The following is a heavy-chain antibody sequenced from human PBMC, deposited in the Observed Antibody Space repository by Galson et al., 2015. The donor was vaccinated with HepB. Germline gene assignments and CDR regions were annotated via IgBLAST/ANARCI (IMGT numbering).Heavy chain of an antibody. CDR1: GFTFSNFA. D-gene: IGHD1/OR15-1a*01. CDR2: IGGSSGTT. Sequence: LRLSCAASGFTFSNFALSWVRQAPGKGLEWVSVIGGSSGTTYYADSVKGRFTISRDHSKNTLYLQMNSLRAEDTAVYFCARNSGNNDRYFFKSWGQGTLVTVSS. V-gene: IGHV3-23*01. CDR3: ARNSGNNDRYFFKS. J-gene: IGHJ5*02.